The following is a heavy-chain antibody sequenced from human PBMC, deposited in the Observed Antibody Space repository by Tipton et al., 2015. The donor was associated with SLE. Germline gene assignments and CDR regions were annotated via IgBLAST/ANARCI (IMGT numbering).Heavy chain of an antibody. CDR2: IYTSGNT. J-gene: IGHJ6*04. V-gene: IGHV4-61*09. CDR3: ARASVGIAVAPVDV. CDR1: GGSISSTGYY. Sequence: TLSLTCTVSGGSISSTGYYWSWIRQPAGKGLEWIGYIYTSGNTNYNPSLKSRVTISVDTSKNQFSLKLSSVTAADTAVYYCARASVGIAVAPVDVWGKGTTVTVSS. D-gene: IGHD6-19*01.